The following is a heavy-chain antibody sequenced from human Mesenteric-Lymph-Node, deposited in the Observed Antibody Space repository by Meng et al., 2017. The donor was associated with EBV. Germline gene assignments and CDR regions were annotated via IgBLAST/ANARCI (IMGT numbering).Heavy chain of an antibody. CDR2: IDNDGTRT. CDR1: GFTFGSYW. V-gene: IGHV3-74*02. D-gene: IGHD1-26*01. J-gene: IGHJ4*02. Sequence: EVQLVGAGGGLVQPGGSLGLSCAASGFTFGSYWMGWVSQPPGKGLVWVSRIDNDGTRTFYADSVKGRFTISRDNSKNTLYLQMNSLRAEDMAVYYCARLGGSSDVDFWGQGTLVTVSS. CDR3: ARLGGSSDVDF.